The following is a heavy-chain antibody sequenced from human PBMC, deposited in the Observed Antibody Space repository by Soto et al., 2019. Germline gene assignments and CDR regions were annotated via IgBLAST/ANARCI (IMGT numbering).Heavy chain of an antibody. CDR2: INPIGGST. D-gene: IGHD3-10*01. J-gene: IGHJ4*02. CDR1: GYTFTSYY. V-gene: IGHV1-46*01. Sequence: QVQLVQSGAEVKKPGASMKVFCKASGYTFTSYYMHWLRQAPGQGLEWMGTINPIGGSTAYAQNFQGRVTMTRDTSTSTVYMELSSLRSEDTAVYYCARDLYGSGSYLPVHHTFDSWGQGTLVTVSS. CDR3: ARDLYGSGSYLPVHHTFDS.